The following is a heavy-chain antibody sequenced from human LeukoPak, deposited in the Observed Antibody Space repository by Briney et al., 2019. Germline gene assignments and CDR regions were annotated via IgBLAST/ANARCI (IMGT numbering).Heavy chain of an antibody. CDR3: ARLGHIVVVVAATPANSNAFDI. Sequence: PSETLSLTCTVSGGSISSSSYCWGWIRQPPGKGLEWIGSIYYSGSTYYNPSLKSRVTISVDTSKNQFSLKLSSVTAADTAVYYWARLGHIVVVVAATPANSNAFDIWGQGTMVTVSS. D-gene: IGHD2-15*01. V-gene: IGHV4-39*01. CDR2: IYYSGST. CDR1: GGSISSSSYC. J-gene: IGHJ3*02.